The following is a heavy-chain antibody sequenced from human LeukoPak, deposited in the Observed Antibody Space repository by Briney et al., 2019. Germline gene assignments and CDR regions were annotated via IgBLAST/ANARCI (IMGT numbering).Heavy chain of an antibody. J-gene: IGHJ4*02. Sequence: ASVKVSCKVSGYTLTELSMHWVRQVPGKGLEWMGGFDPEDGETIYAQKFQGRVTMTEDTSTDTAYMELSSLRSEDTAVYYCATVTGTTFDFDYWGQGTLVTVSS. D-gene: IGHD1-7*01. V-gene: IGHV1-24*01. CDR3: ATVTGTTFDFDY. CDR1: GYTLTELS. CDR2: FDPEDGET.